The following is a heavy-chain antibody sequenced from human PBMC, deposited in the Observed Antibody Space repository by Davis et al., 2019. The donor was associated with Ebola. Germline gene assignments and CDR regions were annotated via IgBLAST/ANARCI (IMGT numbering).Heavy chain of an antibody. CDR3: ARDDYYGSGSLDY. Sequence: MPGGSLRLSCAVYGGSFSVYYWSWIRQPPGKGLEWIGEINHSGSTNYNPSLKSRVTISVDTSKNQFSLKLSSVTAADTAVYYCARDDYYGSGSLDYWGQGTLVTVSS. V-gene: IGHV4-34*01. D-gene: IGHD3-10*01. CDR2: INHSGST. J-gene: IGHJ4*02. CDR1: GGSFSVYY.